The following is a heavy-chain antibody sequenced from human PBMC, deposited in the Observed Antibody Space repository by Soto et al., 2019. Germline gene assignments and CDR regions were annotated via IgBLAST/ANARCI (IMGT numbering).Heavy chain of an antibody. D-gene: IGHD3-9*01. CDR1: GFIFSNYA. V-gene: IGHV3-30*03. CDR2: ISYDGRYI. CDR3: ARDVTDYVLDV. J-gene: IGHJ6*02. Sequence: QMQLVESGGGVVQPGNSLRLSCAASGFIFSNYAMHWVRQAPGKGLEWVALISYDGRYIYYADSVKGRFAISRDNSKKTVELLMNSLRREATAVYYCARDVTDYVLDVWGQGTKVNVSS.